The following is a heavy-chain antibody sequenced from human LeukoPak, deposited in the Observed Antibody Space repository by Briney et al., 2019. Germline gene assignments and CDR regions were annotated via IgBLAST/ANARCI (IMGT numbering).Heavy chain of an antibody. J-gene: IGHJ4*02. CDR2: IKGKTAAGAP. Sequence: PGGSLRLSCVASGFPFSSYWMTWVRQAPGKGLEWVGRIKGKTAAGAPDYVASVKGRFTISRDDSKNTLFLQMNSLKTEDTAVYYCITGDYDFWSGFYSPNHYFDYWGQGTLVTVSS. V-gene: IGHV3-15*01. CDR1: GFPFSSYW. CDR3: ITGDYDFWSGFYSPNHYFDY. D-gene: IGHD3-3*01.